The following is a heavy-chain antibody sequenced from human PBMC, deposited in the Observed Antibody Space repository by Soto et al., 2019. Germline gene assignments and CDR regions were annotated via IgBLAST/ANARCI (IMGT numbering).Heavy chain of an antibody. Sequence: ASVKVSSKASGYTFTSYYMHWVLQAPGQGLEWMGIINPSGGSTSYAQKFQGRVTMTRDTSTSTVYMELSSLRSEDTAVYYCARGQSSWVSGWNPTESHYFDYWGQGTLVTVSS. V-gene: IGHV1-46*01. J-gene: IGHJ4*02. CDR3: ARGQSSWVSGWNPTESHYFDY. CDR1: GYTFTSYY. CDR2: INPSGGST. D-gene: IGHD6-19*01.